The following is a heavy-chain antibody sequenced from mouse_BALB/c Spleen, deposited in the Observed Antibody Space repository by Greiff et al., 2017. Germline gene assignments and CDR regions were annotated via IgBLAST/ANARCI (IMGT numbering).Heavy chain of an antibody. CDR1: GFTFSSYA. Sequence: EVQLVESGGGLVKPGGSLKLSCAASGFTFSSYAMSWVRQSPEKRLEWVAEISSGGSYTYYPDTVTGRFTISRDNAKNTLYLEMSSLRSEDTAMYDSARDGLRRYLDVWGAGTTVTVSS. CDR2: ISSGGSYT. J-gene: IGHJ1*01. D-gene: IGHD1-1*01. CDR3: ARDGLRRYLDV. V-gene: IGHV5-9-4*01.